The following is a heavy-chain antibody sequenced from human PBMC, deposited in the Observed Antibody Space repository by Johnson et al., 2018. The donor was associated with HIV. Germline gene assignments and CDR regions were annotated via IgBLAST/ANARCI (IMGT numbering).Heavy chain of an antibody. CDR3: ARGEQWLVPDSEDAFDI. Sequence: EVQLVESGGGLVQPGGSLRLACAASGFTFSSYAMSWVRQAPGKGLEWVSVIYSGDTTYYAGSVKGRFTISRDNSKNTLYLQMNSLRAEDTAVYYCARGEQWLVPDSEDAFDIWGQGTMVTVSS. D-gene: IGHD6-19*01. J-gene: IGHJ3*02. CDR2: IYSGDTT. V-gene: IGHV3-66*01. CDR1: GFTFSSYA.